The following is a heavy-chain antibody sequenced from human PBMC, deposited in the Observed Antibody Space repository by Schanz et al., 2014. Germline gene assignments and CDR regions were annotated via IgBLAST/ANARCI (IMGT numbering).Heavy chain of an antibody. Sequence: EVLLVDSGGGLVQPGGSLRLSCGASGFTFSAHAMSWVRQAPGKGPEWVSAISSTGGSTYYADSVKGRFTISRDNSKNTLSLLVNSLRGEDTATYYCAKAFRTTKYYGMDVWGQGTTVTVS. CDR2: ISSTGGST. CDR3: AKAFRTTKYYGMDV. V-gene: IGHV3-23*04. D-gene: IGHD1-1*01. CDR1: GFTFSAHA. J-gene: IGHJ6*02.